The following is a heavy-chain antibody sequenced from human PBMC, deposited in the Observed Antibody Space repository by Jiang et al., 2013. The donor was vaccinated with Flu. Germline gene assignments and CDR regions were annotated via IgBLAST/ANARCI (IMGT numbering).Heavy chain of an antibody. J-gene: IGHJ5*02. CDR3: ARTYVGYSYGKHSSSWYLSWFDP. CDR2: ISAYNGNT. CDR1: GYTFTSYG. Sequence: KVSCKASGYTFTSYGISWVRQAPGQGLEWMGWISAYNGNTNYAQKLQGRVTMTTDTSTSTAYMELRSLRSDDTAVYYCARTYVGYSYGKHSSSWYLSWFDPWGQGTLVTVSS. V-gene: IGHV1-18*01. D-gene: IGHD6-13*01.